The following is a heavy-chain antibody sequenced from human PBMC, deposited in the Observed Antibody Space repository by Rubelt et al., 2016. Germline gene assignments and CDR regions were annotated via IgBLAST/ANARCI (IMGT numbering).Heavy chain of an antibody. CDR3: ARNGGDS. CDR1: GFTFSNHG. Sequence: QVQLVESGGGVAQPGRSLRLSCSASGFTFSNHGMHWVRQAPGKGLEWVASIWYDGSNKYYADSVKGRFTISRDNSKNTLVLQMNSLRAEDTAVYFWARNGGDSWGQGTLVTVSS. V-gene: IGHV3-33*01. J-gene: IGHJ4*02. CDR2: IWYDGSNK.